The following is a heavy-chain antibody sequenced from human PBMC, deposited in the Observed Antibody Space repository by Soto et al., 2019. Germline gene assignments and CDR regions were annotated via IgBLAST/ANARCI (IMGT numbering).Heavy chain of an antibody. CDR1: GFTFSSVS. CDR2: ITGSGGTT. J-gene: IGHJ4*02. V-gene: IGHV3-23*01. CDR3: ARSREYYDILTGSYGYYFDY. D-gene: IGHD3-9*01. Sequence: GGSLRLSCAASGFTFSSVSMNWARQAPGKGLEWVSVITGSGGTTYYADSVKGRFTISRDNSKDTLYLQMYGLRAEDTAVYYCARSREYYDILTGSYGYYFDYWGQGT.